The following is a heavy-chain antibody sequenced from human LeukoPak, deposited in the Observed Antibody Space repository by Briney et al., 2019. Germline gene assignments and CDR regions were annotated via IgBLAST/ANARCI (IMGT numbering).Heavy chain of an antibody. V-gene: IGHV3-23*01. CDR3: AKRAYSDTYYAAFDM. CDR1: GFTLRSYD. J-gene: IGHJ3*02. CDR2: LSASGGST. D-gene: IGHD1-26*01. Sequence: GGSLRLSCAASGFTLRSYDMSWVRQAPGKGLEWGSGLSASGGSTYYADSVKGRFTISRDTSKSTIYLQMSSLRAEDTAVYYCAKRAYSDTYYAAFDMWGQGTVVTVSS.